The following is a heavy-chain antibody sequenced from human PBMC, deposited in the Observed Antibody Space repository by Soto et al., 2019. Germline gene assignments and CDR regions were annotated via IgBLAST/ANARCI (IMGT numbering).Heavy chain of an antibody. CDR2: ISAYNGNT. Sequence: ASVKVSRKASGYTFPKSGINCVRQAPGQGLEWMGWISAYNGNTNYAQKFQGRVTMTTDTSTSTAYMELRSLRSDDTAVFFCFRAAGGITAPFSFCGQGTLVTGSS. D-gene: IGHD3-16*01. CDR3: FRAAGGITAPFSF. CDR1: GYTFPKSG. V-gene: IGHV1-18*01. J-gene: IGHJ4*02.